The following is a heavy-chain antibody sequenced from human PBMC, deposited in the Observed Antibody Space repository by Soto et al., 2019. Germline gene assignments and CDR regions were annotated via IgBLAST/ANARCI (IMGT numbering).Heavy chain of an antibody. Sequence: QLQLQESGPGLVKPSETLSLTCTVSGGSISSSSYYWGWIRQPPGKGLEWIGSIYYSGSTYYNPSLKSRVAISVDTSKNQFSLKLSSVTAADTAVYYCARPVGVVPAAWGNWFDPWGQGTLVTVSS. CDR1: GGSISSSSYY. CDR2: IYYSGST. D-gene: IGHD2-2*01. CDR3: ARPVGVVPAAWGNWFDP. J-gene: IGHJ5*02. V-gene: IGHV4-39*01.